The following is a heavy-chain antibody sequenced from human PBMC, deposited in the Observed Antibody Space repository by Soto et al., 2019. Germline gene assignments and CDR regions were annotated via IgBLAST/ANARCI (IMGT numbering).Heavy chain of an antibody. CDR1: GFTVSNSV. CDR2: INDNGEII. Sequence: PGGSLRLSCAASGFTVSNSVMTWVRQSPGKGLERVSGINDNGEIIFYADSVKGRFTISRDSANNTMYLQMNSLTVDDTAVYYCAKGGLRQRLDPWGRGTLVTVPQ. CDR3: AKGGLRQRLDP. V-gene: IGHV3-23*01. J-gene: IGHJ5*02.